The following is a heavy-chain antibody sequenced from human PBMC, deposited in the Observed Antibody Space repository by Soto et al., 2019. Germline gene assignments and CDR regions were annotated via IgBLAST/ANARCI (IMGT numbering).Heavy chain of an antibody. Sequence: QVQLQESGPGLVKPSETLSLTCTVSGGSISSYYWSWIRQPPGKGLEWIGYIYYSGSTNYNPSLKIRVAISVDTANNPFSRERSSVTAADTAVYCCARQYYYDSSGYYYNAFDIWVQGTMVTVS. CDR2: IYYSGST. CDR3: ARQYYYDSSGYYYNAFDI. V-gene: IGHV4-59*01. CDR1: GGSISSYY. D-gene: IGHD3-22*01. J-gene: IGHJ3*02.